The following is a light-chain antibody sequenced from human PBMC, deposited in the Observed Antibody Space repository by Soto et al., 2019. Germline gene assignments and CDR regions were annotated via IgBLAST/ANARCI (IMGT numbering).Light chain of an antibody. Sequence: DIERAQSPDSLAVSLGERATINCKSSQSLLYRSNNKNYLAWYQQKPGQPPNLLIYWASTRESGVPDRFSGSGSGTDFTLTISSLQAEDVAVYYCQQYYSAPLTFGGGTKVEIK. CDR2: WAS. CDR1: QSLLYRSNNKNY. V-gene: IGKV4-1*01. CDR3: QQYYSAPLT. J-gene: IGKJ4*01.